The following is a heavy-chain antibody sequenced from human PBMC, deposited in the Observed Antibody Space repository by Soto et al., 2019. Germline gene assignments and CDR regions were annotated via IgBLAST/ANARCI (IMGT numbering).Heavy chain of an antibody. CDR2: IYWDDDK. CDR1: GFSLSTNGVG. J-gene: IGHJ4*02. D-gene: IGHD4-17*01. Sequence: QITLKESGPTLVKPTQTRTLTCTFSGFSLSTNGVGVGWIRQPPGKALEWLALIYWDDDKHYSPSLKSRLTITKDTSKIQVVLTMTNMDPVDTGTYYCAHVEATVTKAWGQGTLVTVSA. CDR3: AHVEATVTKA. V-gene: IGHV2-5*02.